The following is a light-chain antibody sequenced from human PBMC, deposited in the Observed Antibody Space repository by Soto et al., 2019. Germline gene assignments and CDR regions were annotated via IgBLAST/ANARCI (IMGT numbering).Light chain of an antibody. CDR3: KQRSTWPT. J-gene: IGKJ5*01. CDR1: KSVDFH. CDR2: DAS. V-gene: IGKV3-11*01. Sequence: ELVMTQSPGTLSLSPGDSATLSCRASKSVDFHLAWYQQKPGQAPRLLIYDASVRATGTQARFSGSGSGTAFTLTIRSLEPKDFALYYCKQRSTWPTFGQGTRLEIK.